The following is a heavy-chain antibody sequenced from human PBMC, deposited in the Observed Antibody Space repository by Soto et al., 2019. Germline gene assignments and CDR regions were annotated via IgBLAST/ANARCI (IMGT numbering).Heavy chain of an antibody. Sequence: GGSLRLSCAASGFTFSSYSMNWVRQAPGKGLEWVSSISSSSSYIYYADSVKGRFTISRDNAKNSLYLQMNSLRAEDTAVYYCARGEVVAASSFNWFDPWGQGTLVTVSS. J-gene: IGHJ5*02. CDR2: ISSSSSYI. D-gene: IGHD2-15*01. CDR3: ARGEVVAASSFNWFDP. V-gene: IGHV3-21*01. CDR1: GFTFSSYS.